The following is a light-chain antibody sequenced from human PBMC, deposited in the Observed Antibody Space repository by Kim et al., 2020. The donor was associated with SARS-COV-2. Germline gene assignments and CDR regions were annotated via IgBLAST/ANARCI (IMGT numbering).Light chain of an antibody. J-gene: IGKJ4*01. CDR3: KQNNNWPLT. Sequence: EVVMTQSPATLSVSPGERATLSCRASQSVRSNLAWYQLKPGQPPRLLIYGASTRATGIPARFSGSGSGTEFTLTISSLQSEDLAFYYCKQNNNWPLTFGGGTKVDIK. CDR1: QSVRSN. CDR2: GAS. V-gene: IGKV3-15*01.